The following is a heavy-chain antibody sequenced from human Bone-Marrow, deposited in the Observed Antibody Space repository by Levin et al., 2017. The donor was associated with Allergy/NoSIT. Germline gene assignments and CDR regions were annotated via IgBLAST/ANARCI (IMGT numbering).Heavy chain of an antibody. CDR2: ISYDGAIQ. Sequence: GESLKISCVASGFIFSNYGIQWVRQAPGKGLEWVSVISYDGAIQYYADSVKGRFIISRDTFKKTVYLEMNTLRAEDSAVYYCARDSSVGVYCGGDCYPDYWGQGTLVTVSP. CDR3: ARDSSVGVYCGGDCYPDY. D-gene: IGHD2-21*02. V-gene: IGHV3-30*03. J-gene: IGHJ4*02. CDR1: GFIFSNYG.